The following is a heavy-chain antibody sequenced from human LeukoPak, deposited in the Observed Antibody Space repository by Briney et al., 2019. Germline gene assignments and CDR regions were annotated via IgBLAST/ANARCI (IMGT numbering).Heavy chain of an antibody. V-gene: IGHV4-59*01. Sequence: PSETLSFTCTVSGGSISSYYWSWIRQPPGKGLEWIGYISYSGSTKNNPSLKSRVTISVDTSKSQFSLKLTSVTAADTAVYYCAREGTGSFPDAFDIWGQGTMVTVSS. CDR1: GGSISSYY. J-gene: IGHJ3*02. CDR3: AREGTGSFPDAFDI. D-gene: IGHD3-10*01. CDR2: ISYSGST.